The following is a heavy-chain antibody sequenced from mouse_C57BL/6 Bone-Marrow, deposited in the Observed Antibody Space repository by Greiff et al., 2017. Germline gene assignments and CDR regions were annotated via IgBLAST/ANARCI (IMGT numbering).Heavy chain of an antibody. CDR2: INPNNGGT. CDR3: ARDYYGSSWYFEG. J-gene: IGHJ1*03. Sequence: EVQLQQSGPELVKPGASVKISCKASGYTFTDYYIDCVRQSHGKSLEWIGDINPNNGGTSYNQKFKGKATLTVDKSSSTAYMELRSLTSEDSAVYYCARDYYGSSWYFEGWGTGTTVTVSS. CDR1: GYTFTDYY. V-gene: IGHV1-26*01. D-gene: IGHD1-1*01.